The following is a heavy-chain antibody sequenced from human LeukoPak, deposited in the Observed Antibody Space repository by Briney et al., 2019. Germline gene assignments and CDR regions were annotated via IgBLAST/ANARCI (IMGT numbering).Heavy chain of an antibody. D-gene: IGHD3-10*01. J-gene: IGHJ4*02. V-gene: IGHV1-18*01. CDR1: GYTFTNYG. CDR2: ISAYNGNT. Sequence: ASVKVSCKTSGYTFTNYGTSWVRQTPGQGLEWMGWISAYNGNTNYTQKLQGRVTMTTDTSTSTPYMELRSLRSGDTAVYYCARDSSSGVGLYWGQGTLVTVSS. CDR3: ARDSSSGVGLY.